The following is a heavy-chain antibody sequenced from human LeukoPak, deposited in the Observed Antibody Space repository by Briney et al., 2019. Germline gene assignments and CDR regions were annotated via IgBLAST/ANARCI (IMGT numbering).Heavy chain of an antibody. CDR3: ARDTISSTGRPRWSMGMDV. J-gene: IGHJ6*02. V-gene: IGHV4-39*02. D-gene: IGHD3-3*01. Sequence: SETLSLTCTVSGGSISSRSYYWGWIRQSPGKGLEWIGTIYYSGTTYYNPSLKSRVTISVDTSKNHFSLKLSSVTAADTAMYYCARDTISSTGRPRWSMGMDVWGQGTTVTVSS. CDR2: IYYSGTT. CDR1: GGSISSRSYY.